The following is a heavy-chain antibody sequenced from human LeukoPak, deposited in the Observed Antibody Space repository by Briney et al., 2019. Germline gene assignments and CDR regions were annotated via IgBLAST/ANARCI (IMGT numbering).Heavy chain of an antibody. Sequence: SETLSFTCTVSGGSISSYYWSWIRQPPGKGLEWIGRIYASGSTSYNPSLNSRVTMSVDTSKNQFSLKLSSVTAADTAVYYCASNGGASGPFDYWGQGTLVTVSS. CDR3: ASNGGASGPFDY. J-gene: IGHJ4*02. D-gene: IGHD1-26*01. V-gene: IGHV4-4*07. CDR1: GGSISSYY. CDR2: IYASGST.